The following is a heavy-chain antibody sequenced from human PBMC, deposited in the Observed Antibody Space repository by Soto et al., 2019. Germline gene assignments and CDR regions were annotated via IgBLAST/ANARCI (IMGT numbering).Heavy chain of an antibody. D-gene: IGHD6-13*01. CDR1: GFTFRGNW. V-gene: IGHV3-7*01. J-gene: IGHJ4*02. CDR2: INKDGSGK. CDR3: ARDSWQQLIN. Sequence: GGSLRLSCAASGFTFRGNWMTWVRQAPGKGLECVANINKDGSGKYYVDSVKGRFTISRDNAKNSLYLQMNSPRVEDTAVYYCARDSWQQLINWGQGTLVTVSS.